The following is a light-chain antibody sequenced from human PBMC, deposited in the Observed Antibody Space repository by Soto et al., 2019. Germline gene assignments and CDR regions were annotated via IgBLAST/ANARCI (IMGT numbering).Light chain of an antibody. CDR1: SSDIGSYDH. Sequence: QSALTQPASVSGSPGQSITISCSGTSSDIGSYDHVAWYQQFPGKSPKLIIYAVSDRPSGVSDRFSGSKSGISASLAISGLQAEDEADYYCSSYTSSSTPYVFGTGTKVTVL. J-gene: IGLJ1*01. CDR3: SSYTSSSTPYV. V-gene: IGLV2-14*03. CDR2: AVS.